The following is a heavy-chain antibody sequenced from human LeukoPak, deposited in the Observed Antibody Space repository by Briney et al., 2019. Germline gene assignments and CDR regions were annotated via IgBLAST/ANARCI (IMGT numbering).Heavy chain of an antibody. CDR3: ARGVAAAGTSFGSYWFDP. CDR1: GGSISSPSYY. V-gene: IGHV4-61*01. CDR2: IYYSGST. J-gene: IGHJ5*02. D-gene: IGHD6-13*01. Sequence: SETLSLTCAVSGGSISSPSYYWSWIRQPPGKGLEWIGYIYYSGSTNYNPSLKSRVTISVDTSKNQFSLKLSSVTAADTSVYYCARGVAAAGTSFGSYWFDPWGQGTLVTVSS.